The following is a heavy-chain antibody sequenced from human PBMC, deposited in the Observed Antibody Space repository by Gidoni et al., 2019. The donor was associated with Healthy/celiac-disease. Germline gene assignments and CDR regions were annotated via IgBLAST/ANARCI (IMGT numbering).Heavy chain of an antibody. CDR2: ISGSGGST. Sequence: EVQLLESGGGLVQPGGSLRLSGAASGFTFSSYAMSWVRQAPGKGLGWVSAISGSGGSTYYADSVKGRFTISRDNSKNTLYLQMNSLRAEDTAVYYCAKDYGDEDDAFDIWGQGTMVTVSS. J-gene: IGHJ3*02. D-gene: IGHD4-17*01. CDR3: AKDYGDEDDAFDI. V-gene: IGHV3-23*01. CDR1: GFTFSSYA.